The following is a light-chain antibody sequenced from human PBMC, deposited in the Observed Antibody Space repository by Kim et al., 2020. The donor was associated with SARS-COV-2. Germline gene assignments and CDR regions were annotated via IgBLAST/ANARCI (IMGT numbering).Light chain of an antibody. Sequence: GQTASITCSADKLGDKYAGWYQQKPGQSPVLVIYHDSSRPSGTPERSSGSNSGNTATLTISGTQAMDEADYYCQAWDSSTNYVFGTGTKVTVL. CDR1: KLGDKY. CDR3: QAWDSSTNYV. CDR2: HDS. J-gene: IGLJ1*01. V-gene: IGLV3-1*01.